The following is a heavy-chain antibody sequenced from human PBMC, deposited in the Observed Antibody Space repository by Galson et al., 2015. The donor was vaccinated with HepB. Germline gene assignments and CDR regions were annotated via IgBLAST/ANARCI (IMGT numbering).Heavy chain of an antibody. CDR2: ISYDGSNK. CDR3: ARDLTAAAGRGGVDY. V-gene: IGHV3-30*04. D-gene: IGHD6-13*01. Sequence: SLRLSCAASGFTFSSYAMHWVRQAPGKGLEWVAVISYDGSNKYYADSVKGRFTISRDNSKNTLYLQMNSLRAEDTAVYYCARDLTAAAGRGGVDYWGQGTLVTVSS. CDR1: GFTFSSYA. J-gene: IGHJ4*02.